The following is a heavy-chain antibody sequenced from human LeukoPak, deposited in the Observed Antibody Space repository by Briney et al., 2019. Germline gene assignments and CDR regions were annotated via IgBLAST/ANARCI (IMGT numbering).Heavy chain of an antibody. D-gene: IGHD3-10*01. Sequence: SETLSLTCAVSGGSITSGNWGGWVRQPPGKGLEWIGEIYHSGSANYNASLKSRVTISVDKSKNHFSMKLRSVTVADTAVYYCARKDASGSIYYFDYWGQGTLVTVSS. CDR1: GGSITSGNW. J-gene: IGHJ4*02. CDR3: ARKDASGSIYYFDY. V-gene: IGHV4-4*02. CDR2: IYHSGSA.